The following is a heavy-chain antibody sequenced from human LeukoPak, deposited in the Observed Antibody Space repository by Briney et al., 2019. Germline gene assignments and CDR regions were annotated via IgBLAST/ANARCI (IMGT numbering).Heavy chain of an antibody. CDR3: TTVGVYYYDH. CDR1: GLTFSSAW. V-gene: IGHV3-15*01. D-gene: IGHD3-10*01. CDR2: IRSKAYGGTT. J-gene: IGHJ5*02. Sequence: GGSLRLSCAASGLTFSSAWMTWVRLAPGRRLEWVGRIRSKAYGGTTDYAEPVKGRFIISRDDSENTVYLQMNSLKTEDTGDYYCTTVGVYYYDHWGQGTRVTVSS.